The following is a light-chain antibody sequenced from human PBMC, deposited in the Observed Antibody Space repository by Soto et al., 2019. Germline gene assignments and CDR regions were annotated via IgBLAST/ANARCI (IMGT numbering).Light chain of an antibody. Sequence: DIQVTQHPSSLSASVGDRVTITCRASQGIKNYLAWYQQKPGETPKLLIYAASTLDSGIPPRFSGSGSGTDFTLPINNLQPEDVATYYCQRYYNAPFTFGAGTKVEIK. CDR2: AAS. V-gene: IGKV1-27*01. J-gene: IGKJ4*01. CDR1: QGIKNY. CDR3: QRYYNAPFT.